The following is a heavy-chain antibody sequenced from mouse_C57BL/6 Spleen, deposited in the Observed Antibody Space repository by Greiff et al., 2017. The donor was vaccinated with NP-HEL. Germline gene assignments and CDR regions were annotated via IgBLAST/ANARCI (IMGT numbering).Heavy chain of an antibody. CDR3: ARYGSSYWYFDV. J-gene: IGHJ1*03. CDR1: GYSITSGYY. V-gene: IGHV3-6*01. CDR2: ISYDGSN. Sequence: EVQLQESGPGLVKPSQSLSLTCSVTGYSITSGYYWNWLRQFPGNKLEWMGYISYDGSNNYNPSLKNRISITRDTSKNQFFLKLNSVTTEDTATYYCARYGSSYWYFDVWGTGTTVTVSS. D-gene: IGHD1-1*01.